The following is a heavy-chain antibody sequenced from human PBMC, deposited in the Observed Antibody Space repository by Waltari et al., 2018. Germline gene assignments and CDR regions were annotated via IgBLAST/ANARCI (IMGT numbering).Heavy chain of an antibody. CDR1: GYSISSSSYY. CDR2: IYYSGST. Sequence: QVQLQESGPGLVKPSETLSLTCTVSGYSISSSSYYWGWIRQPPGKGLEWIGSIYYSGSTYYNPSLKSRVTISVDTSKNQFSLKLSSVTAADTAVYYCARHCIAAAGAFPDYWGQGTLVTVSS. J-gene: IGHJ4*02. CDR3: ARHCIAAAGAFPDY. D-gene: IGHD6-13*01. V-gene: IGHV4-39*01.